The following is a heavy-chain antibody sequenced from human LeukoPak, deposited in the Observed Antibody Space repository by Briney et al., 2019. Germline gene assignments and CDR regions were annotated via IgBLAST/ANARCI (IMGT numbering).Heavy chain of an antibody. D-gene: IGHD2-2*01. CDR2: INPNTGGT. J-gene: IGHJ5*02. V-gene: IGHV1-2*06. CDR3: AREIRVVAAGHHNWFDP. CDR1: GYTFTGYY. Sequence: GASVKVSCKASGYTFTGYYMHWVRQAPGQGLEWMGRINPNTGGTNYAQKFQGRVTMTRDTSISTAYMELRRLRSDDTAVYYCAREIRVVAAGHHNWFDPWGQGTLVTVSS.